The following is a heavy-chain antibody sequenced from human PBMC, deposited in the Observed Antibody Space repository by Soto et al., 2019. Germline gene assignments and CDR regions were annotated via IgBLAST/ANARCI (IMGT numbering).Heavy chain of an antibody. J-gene: IGHJ4*02. D-gene: IGHD1-26*01. Sequence: ASVKVSCKASGYTLTSYAMHWVRQAPGQRLEWMGWINAGNGNTKYSQKFQGRVTITRDTSASTAYMELSSLRSEDTAVYYCARDPQGSGIQSAYFDYWGQGTLVTVSS. V-gene: IGHV1-3*01. CDR2: INAGNGNT. CDR3: ARDPQGSGIQSAYFDY. CDR1: GYTLTSYA.